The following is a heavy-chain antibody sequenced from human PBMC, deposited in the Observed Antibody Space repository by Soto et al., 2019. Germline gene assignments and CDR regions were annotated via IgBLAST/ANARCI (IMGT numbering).Heavy chain of an antibody. CDR1: GYTFTGYY. D-gene: IGHD2-2*01. J-gene: IGHJ6*02. CDR3: ARGHCSSTSCYGSDYYYGLDV. CDR2: INANSGDT. Sequence: ASVKVSCKASGYTFTGYYMHWVRQAPGQGLEWMGWINANSGDTSYAQKFQGRVTMTRDTSITTAYMELRRLRSDDTAVYYCARGHCSSTSCYGSDYYYGLDVWRQRTPVTVSS. V-gene: IGHV1-2*02.